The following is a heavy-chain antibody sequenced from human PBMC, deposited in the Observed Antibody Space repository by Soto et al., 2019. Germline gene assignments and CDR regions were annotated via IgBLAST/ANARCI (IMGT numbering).Heavy chain of an antibody. D-gene: IGHD6-25*01. Sequence: PSETLSLTCTVSGGSISSYYWSWIRQPPGKGLEWIGYIYYSGSTNYNPSLKSRVTISVDTSKNQFSLKLSSVTAADTAVYYCARWAVGRDGYKYSPGSFDYWGQGTLVTVSS. V-gene: IGHV4-59*01. CDR2: IYYSGST. CDR1: GGSISSYY. J-gene: IGHJ4*02. CDR3: ARWAVGRDGYKYSPGSFDY.